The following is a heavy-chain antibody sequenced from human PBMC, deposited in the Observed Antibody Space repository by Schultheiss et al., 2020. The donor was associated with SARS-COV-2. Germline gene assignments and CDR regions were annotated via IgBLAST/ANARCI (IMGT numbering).Heavy chain of an antibody. CDR2: ISYDGSNK. CDR3: ARDSGSYLLYGMDV. Sequence: GGSLRLSCAASGFTFSSYSMNWVRQAPGKGLEWVAVISYDGSNKYYADSVKGRFTISRDNSKNTLYLQMNSLRAEDTAVYYCARDSGSYLLYGMDVWGQGTTVTVSS. CDR1: GFTFSSYS. J-gene: IGHJ6*02. V-gene: IGHV3-30*03. D-gene: IGHD1-26*01.